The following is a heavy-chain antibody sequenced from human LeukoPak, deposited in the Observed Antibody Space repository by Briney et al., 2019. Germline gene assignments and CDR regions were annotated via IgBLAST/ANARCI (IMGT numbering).Heavy chain of an antibody. J-gene: IGHJ4*02. CDR2: IYYSGST. CDR1: GGSISSYY. CDR3: ARGIFGVVPKTFDY. Sequence: SETPSLTCTVSGGSISSYYWSWIRQPPGKGLEWIGYIYYSGSTNYNPSLKSRVTISVDTSKNQFSLKLSSVTTADTAVYYCARGIFGVVPKTFDYWGQGTLVTVSS. D-gene: IGHD3-3*01. V-gene: IGHV4-59*01.